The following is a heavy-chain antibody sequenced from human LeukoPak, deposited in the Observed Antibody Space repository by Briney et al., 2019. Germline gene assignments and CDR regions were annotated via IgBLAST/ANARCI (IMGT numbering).Heavy chain of an antibody. J-gene: IGHJ4*02. D-gene: IGHD6-19*01. CDR1: GFTFSDYY. CDR3: ARDAIAVAGTDFDY. Sequence: GGSLRLSCAASGFTFSDYYMSWIRQAPGKGLEWVSYISSSGSTIYYADSVKGRFTISRDNAKNSLYLQMNSLRDEDTAVYYCARDAIAVAGTDFDYWGQGTLVTVSS. V-gene: IGHV3-11*04. CDR2: ISSSGSTI.